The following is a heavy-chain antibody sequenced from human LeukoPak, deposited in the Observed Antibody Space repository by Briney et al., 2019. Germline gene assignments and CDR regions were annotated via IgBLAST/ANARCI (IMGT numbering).Heavy chain of an antibody. V-gene: IGHV3-23*01. CDR2: INDSGGST. Sequence: GGSLRLSCAASGFTFSNYAMSWVRQAPGKGLEWVSTINDSGGSTYYADSVKGRFTISRDNSKNTLYLQMNSLRAEDTAVYYCAKAYTYYYGSGSYYGHYYDMDVWGQGTTVTVSS. CDR1: GFTFSNYA. D-gene: IGHD3-10*01. J-gene: IGHJ6*02. CDR3: AKAYTYYYGSGSYYGHYYDMDV.